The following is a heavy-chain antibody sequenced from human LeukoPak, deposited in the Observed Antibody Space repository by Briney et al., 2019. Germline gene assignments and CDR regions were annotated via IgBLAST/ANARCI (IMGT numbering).Heavy chain of an antibody. J-gene: IGHJ4*02. V-gene: IGHV7-4-1*02. CDR3: ARGFYNSSRDPIDY. CDR2: INTNTRKL. CDR1: GYIFSNYA. Sequence: ASVKVSCKASGYIFSNYAMNWVRQAPGQGLEWMGWINTNTRKLTYAQGFTGRFLFSLDTSVSTTYLQISSLKAEDTAVYYCARGFYNSSRDPIDYWGQGTLVTVSS. D-gene: IGHD6-13*01.